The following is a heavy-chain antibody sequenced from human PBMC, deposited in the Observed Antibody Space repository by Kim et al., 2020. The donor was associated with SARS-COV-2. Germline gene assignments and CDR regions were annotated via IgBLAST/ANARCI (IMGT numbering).Heavy chain of an antibody. CDR3: SRGLIPRGYGLTRPFDY. CDR2: INAGNGNT. V-gene: IGHV1-3*01. CDR1: GYTFTSYA. Sequence: ASVKVSCKASGYTFTSYAMHWVRQAPGQRLEWMGWINAGNGNTKYSQKFQGRVTITRDTSASTAYMELSSLRSEDTAVYYCSRGLIPRGYGLTRPFDYWGQGTLVTVSS. D-gene: IGHD3-16*01. J-gene: IGHJ4*02.